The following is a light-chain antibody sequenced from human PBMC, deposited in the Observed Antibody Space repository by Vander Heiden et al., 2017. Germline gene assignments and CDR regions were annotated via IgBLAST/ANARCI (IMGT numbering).Light chain of an antibody. CDR3: QAWDSSTDV. Sequence: SYELTQPPSVSVSPGQTASITCSGDKLGNKFVCWYQQKPGQSPVLVIYQDRKRPSGIPERFSGSNSGNTATLTISGTQAMDEAYYYCQAWDSSTDVFGTGTKVTVL. V-gene: IGLV3-1*01. J-gene: IGLJ1*01. CDR1: KLGNKF. CDR2: QDR.